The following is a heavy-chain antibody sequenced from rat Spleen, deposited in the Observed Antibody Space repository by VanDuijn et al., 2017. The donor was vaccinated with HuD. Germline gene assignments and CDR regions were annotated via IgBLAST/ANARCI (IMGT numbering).Heavy chain of an antibody. D-gene: IGHD5-1*01. CDR1: GFTFSNYG. J-gene: IGHJ2*01. V-gene: IGHV5-19*01. CDR2: ISPSGGST. Sequence: EVQLVESGGGLVQPGRSLKLSCAASGFTFSNYGMHWIRQAPTKGLEWVASISPSGGSTYYGDSVKGRFTISRDNAKSTLYLQMDSLRSEDTATYYCATDEAGSRVFDYWGQGVMVTVSS. CDR3: ATDEAGSRVFDY.